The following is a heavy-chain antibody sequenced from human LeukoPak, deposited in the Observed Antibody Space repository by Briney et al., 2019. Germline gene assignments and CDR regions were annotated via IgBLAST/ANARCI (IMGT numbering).Heavy chain of an antibody. CDR2: IQYDGSNE. Sequence: PGGSLRLSCAASGFTFSSYGMHWVRQAPGKGLEWVAYIQYDGSNEQYADSVKGRFSISRDSSKNILYLQMNSLRAEDTAVYYCAKGRGLSYDYGVDYWGQGTLVTVSS. V-gene: IGHV3-30*02. CDR1: GFTFSSYG. CDR3: AKGRGLSYDYGVDY. J-gene: IGHJ4*02. D-gene: IGHD4-17*01.